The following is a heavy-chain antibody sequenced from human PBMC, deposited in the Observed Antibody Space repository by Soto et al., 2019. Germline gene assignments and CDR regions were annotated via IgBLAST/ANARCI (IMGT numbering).Heavy chain of an antibody. Sequence: SVKVSCKASGGTFSNSAIIWVRQAPGQGLEWMGGILPIFGTPNYAQKFQGRLTISADEFSSTAYMELNILRSEDTAVYYCARRGVGDAFDIWGQGTMVTVSS. D-gene: IGHD3-10*01. CDR3: ARRGVGDAFDI. CDR2: ILPIFGTP. CDR1: GGTFSNSA. V-gene: IGHV1-69*13. J-gene: IGHJ3*02.